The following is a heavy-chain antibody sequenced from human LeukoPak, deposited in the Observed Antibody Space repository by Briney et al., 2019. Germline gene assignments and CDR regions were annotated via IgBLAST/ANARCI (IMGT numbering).Heavy chain of an antibody. J-gene: IGHJ2*01. CDR1: GGSISSSSYY. V-gene: IGHV4-39*07. Sequence: PSETLSLTCTVSGGSISSSSYYWGWVRQPPGKGLEWIGSIYYSGSTYYNPSLKSRVTISVDTSKNQFSLKLSSVTAADTAVYYCARGDPRGNSRYFDLWGRGTLVTVSS. CDR2: IYYSGST. CDR3: ARGDPRGNSRYFDL. D-gene: IGHD4-23*01.